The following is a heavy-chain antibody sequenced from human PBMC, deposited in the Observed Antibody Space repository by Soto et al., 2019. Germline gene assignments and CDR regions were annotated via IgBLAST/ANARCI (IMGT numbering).Heavy chain of an antibody. J-gene: IGHJ4*02. Sequence: SLRLSCVASGFTFSHYTLSWVRRAPGKGLEWVSTISDRPTGHTHYAESVRGRFTISRDDSRDTVFLQMDSLRAEDTAVYYCTTRMTAHFDYWGQGVLVTVSS. CDR2: ISDRPTGHT. D-gene: IGHD2-21*02. CDR1: GFTFSHYT. V-gene: IGHV3-23*01. CDR3: TTRMTAHFDY.